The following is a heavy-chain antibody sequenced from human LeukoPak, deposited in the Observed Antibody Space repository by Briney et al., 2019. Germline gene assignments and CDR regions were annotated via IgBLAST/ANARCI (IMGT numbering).Heavy chain of an antibody. Sequence: PGGSLRLSCAASGFTFSSYAMHWVRQAPGKGLEYVSSISSNGGSTYYANSVKGRFTISRDNSKNTLYLQMGSLRAEDMAVYYCARGLTVSNGYSDYFDYWGQGTLVTVSS. CDR2: ISSNGGST. J-gene: IGHJ4*02. D-gene: IGHD3-22*01. CDR1: GFTFSSYA. CDR3: ARGLTVSNGYSDYFDY. V-gene: IGHV3-64*01.